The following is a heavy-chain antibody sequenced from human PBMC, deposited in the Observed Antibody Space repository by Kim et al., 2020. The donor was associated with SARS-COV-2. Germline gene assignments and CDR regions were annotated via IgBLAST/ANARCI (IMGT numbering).Heavy chain of an antibody. CDR1: GFTFSSYE. V-gene: IGHV3-48*03. CDR3: AREGVGAYYCYPGMDV. Sequence: GGSLRLSCAASGFTFSSYEMNWVRQAPGKGLEWVSYISYSGTTIYYADSVKGRFTISRDNAKNSLYLQMNSLRAEDTAVYYCAREGVGAYYCYPGMDVWGQGTTVTVSS. CDR2: ISYSGTTI. D-gene: IGHD1-26*01. J-gene: IGHJ6*02.